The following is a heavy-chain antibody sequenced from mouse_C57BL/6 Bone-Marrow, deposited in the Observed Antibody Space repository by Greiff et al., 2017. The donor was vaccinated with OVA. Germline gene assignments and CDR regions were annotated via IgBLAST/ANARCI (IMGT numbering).Heavy chain of an antibody. J-gene: IGHJ3*01. V-gene: IGHV1-81*01. CDR1: GYTFTSYG. CDR2: IYPRSGNT. D-gene: IGHD3-3*01. Sequence: VQRVESGAELARPGASVKLSCKASGYTFTSYGISWVKQRTGQGLEWIGEIYPRSGNTYYNEKFKGKATLTADKSSSTAYMELRSLTSEDSAVYFCARKQGQGFAYWGQGTLVTVSA. CDR3: ARKQGQGFAY.